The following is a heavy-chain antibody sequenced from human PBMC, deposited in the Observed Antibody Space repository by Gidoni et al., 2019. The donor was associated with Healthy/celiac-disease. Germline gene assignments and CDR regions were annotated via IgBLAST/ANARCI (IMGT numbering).Heavy chain of an antibody. CDR1: GGSISSSSYY. CDR2: IYYSWST. CDR3: ARLRASDYDILTGYRPYYYYYGMDV. Sequence: QLQLQESGPGLVKPSETLSLTCTVSGGSISSSSYYWGWIRQPPGKGLEWIGSIYYSWSTYYNPSLKSRVTISVDTSKNQFSLKLSSVTAADTAVYYCARLRASDYDILTGYRPYYYYYGMDVWGQGTTVTVSS. D-gene: IGHD3-9*01. V-gene: IGHV4-39*01. J-gene: IGHJ6*02.